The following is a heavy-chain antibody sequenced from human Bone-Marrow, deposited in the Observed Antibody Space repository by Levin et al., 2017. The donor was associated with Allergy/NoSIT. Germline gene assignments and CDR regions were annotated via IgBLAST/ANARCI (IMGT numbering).Heavy chain of an antibody. D-gene: IGHD3-16*01. CDR3: ARERGFGTFDF. V-gene: IGHV1-2*06. Sequence: PGGSLRLSCKASGYSFSSHHIHWVRHAPGHGLEWMGRINPNFGGANFPQKFQGRVTMTRDTSISTVYMELSSLGSDDTAVYYCARERGFGTFDFWGQGTVVTVSS. CDR2: INPNFGGA. CDR1: GYSFSSHH. J-gene: IGHJ3*01.